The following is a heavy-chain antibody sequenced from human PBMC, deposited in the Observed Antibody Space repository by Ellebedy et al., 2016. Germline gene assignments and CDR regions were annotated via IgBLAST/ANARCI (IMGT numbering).Heavy chain of an antibody. CDR3: ARPYCSSTSCSPGY. Sequence: GESLKISXATSGFTFNNFAMNWVRQAPGKGLEWVSALSGSSPNTYCADSVKGRFTISRDTSKNTLFLQMNSLRAEDTAVYYCARPYCSSTSCSPGYWGQGTLVTVSS. D-gene: IGHD2-2*01. CDR2: LSGSSPNT. CDR1: GFTFNNFA. J-gene: IGHJ4*02. V-gene: IGHV3-23*01.